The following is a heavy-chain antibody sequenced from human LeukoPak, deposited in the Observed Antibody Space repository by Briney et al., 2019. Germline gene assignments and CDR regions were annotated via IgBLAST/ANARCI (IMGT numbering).Heavy chain of an antibody. CDR2: IYSSGST. Sequence: PSDTLSLTCAVPDYSISSNNWWGWIRQPPGKGLEWIGYIYSSGSTYYNPSLKSRVTMSVDTSKNQFSLKLSSVTAVDTAVYYCARKAPCGGGTCYYFDYWGQGTLVTVSS. J-gene: IGHJ4*02. CDR1: DYSISSNNW. D-gene: IGHD2-15*01. CDR3: ARKAPCGGGTCYYFDY. V-gene: IGHV4-28*01.